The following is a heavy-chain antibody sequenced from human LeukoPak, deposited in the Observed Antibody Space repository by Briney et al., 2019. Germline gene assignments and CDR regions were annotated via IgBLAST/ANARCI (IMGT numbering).Heavy chain of an antibody. J-gene: IGHJ6*03. Sequence: GRSLRLFCAASGFTFNSYAMHGPRQAPGKALEGVTVISYDGSNKYYADSVKSRLTISRENSKNTVYLQMDSLRAEDTAVYYCARDGARGYYYDSSGYYSSCYYYMDVWGKGTTVTVSS. D-gene: IGHD3-22*01. CDR1: GFTFNSYA. CDR2: ISYDGSNK. V-gene: IGHV3-30*01. CDR3: ARDGARGYYYDSSGYYSSCYYYMDV.